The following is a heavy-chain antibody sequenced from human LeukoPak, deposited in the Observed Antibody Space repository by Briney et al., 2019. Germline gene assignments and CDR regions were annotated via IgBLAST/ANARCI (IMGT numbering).Heavy chain of an antibody. CDR2: IYSGGLM. D-gene: IGHD2-2*01. J-gene: IGHJ4*02. Sequence: GGSLRLSCAVSGFTVSSNYMSWVRQAPGKGLEWVAIIYSGGLMYYADSVKGRFTISRDNSKNTLYLQMNDLRAEDTVVYYCARDSDCATTSCLDFDYWGQGTLVTVSS. V-gene: IGHV3-53*01. CDR3: ARDSDCATTSCLDFDY. CDR1: GFTVSSNY.